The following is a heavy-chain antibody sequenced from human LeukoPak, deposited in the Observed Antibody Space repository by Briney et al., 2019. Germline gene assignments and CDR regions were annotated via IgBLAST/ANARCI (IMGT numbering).Heavy chain of an antibody. CDR3: ARVGWSPKDYYDSSGYGFDY. CDR2: INPSGGSS. Sequence: ASVKVSCKASGYTFTSYYMHWVRQAPGQGLEWMGIINPSGGSSSYAQKFQGRVTMTRDTSTSTVYMELSSLRSEDTAVYYCARVGWSPKDYYDSSGYGFDYWGQGTLVTVSP. J-gene: IGHJ4*02. CDR1: GYTFTSYY. D-gene: IGHD3-22*01. V-gene: IGHV1-46*01.